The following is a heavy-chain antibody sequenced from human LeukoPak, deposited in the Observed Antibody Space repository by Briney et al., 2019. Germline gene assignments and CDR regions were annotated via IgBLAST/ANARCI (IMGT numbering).Heavy chain of an antibody. Sequence: PGGSLRLSCAASGFTFSSYAMHWVRQAPGKGLEWVAVISYDGSNKYYADSVKGRFTISRDNSKNTLYLQMNSLRAEDTAVYYCANLFVVVVAATSYGMDVWGQGSTVTVSS. CDR1: GFTFSSYA. V-gene: IGHV3-30-3*01. CDR3: ANLFVVVVAATSYGMDV. CDR2: ISYDGSNK. D-gene: IGHD2-15*01. J-gene: IGHJ6*02.